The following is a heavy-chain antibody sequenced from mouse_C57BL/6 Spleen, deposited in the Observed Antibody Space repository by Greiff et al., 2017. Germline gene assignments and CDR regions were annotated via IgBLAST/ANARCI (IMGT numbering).Heavy chain of an antibody. CDR1: GFTFSDYG. D-gene: IGHD4-1*01. Sequence: EVKLVESGGGLVKPGGSLKLSCAASGFTFSDYGMHWVRQAPEKGLEWVAYISSGSSTIYYADTVKGRFTIPTDNATNTLFLQLTCVGSEDSAMYYCASAGTGAYWGQGTLVTVAA. V-gene: IGHV5-17*01. CDR3: ASAGTGAY. J-gene: IGHJ3*01. CDR2: ISSGSSTI.